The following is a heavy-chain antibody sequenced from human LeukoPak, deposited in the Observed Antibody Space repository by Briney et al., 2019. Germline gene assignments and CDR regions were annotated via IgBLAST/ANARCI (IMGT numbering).Heavy chain of an antibody. J-gene: IGHJ4*02. CDR1: GYTFTSYD. D-gene: IGHD3-3*01. CDR2: INPNSGGT. V-gene: IGHV1-2*02. CDR3: AIYEVDY. Sequence: ASVKVSCKASGYTFTSYDINWVRQATGQGLEWMGWINPNSGGTNYAQKFQGRLTMTRDTSISTAYLELSRLRSDDTAMYYCAIYEVDYWGQGTLVTVSS.